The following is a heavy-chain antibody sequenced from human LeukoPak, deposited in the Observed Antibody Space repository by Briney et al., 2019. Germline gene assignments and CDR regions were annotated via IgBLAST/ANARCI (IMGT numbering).Heavy chain of an antibody. D-gene: IGHD3-10*01. CDR3: ARRGYGPPGY. Sequence: SETLSLTCTVSGGSISSYYWSWIRQPPGKGLEWIGEINHSGSTNYNPSLKSRVTISVDTSKNQFSLKLSSVTAADTAVYYCARRGYGPPGYWGQGTLVTVSS. V-gene: IGHV4-34*01. CDR1: GGSISSYY. CDR2: INHSGST. J-gene: IGHJ4*02.